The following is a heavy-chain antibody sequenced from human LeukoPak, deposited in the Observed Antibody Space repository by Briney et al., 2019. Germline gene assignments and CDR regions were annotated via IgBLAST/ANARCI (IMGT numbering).Heavy chain of an antibody. D-gene: IGHD3-16*01. CDR3: AKDLAWGWFDP. CDR2: SSSGGTNI. CDR1: GFTFSDFY. V-gene: IGHV3-11*01. Sequence: PGGSLRLSCAASGFTFSDFYMSWIRQAPGKGLEWLSYSSSGGTNIYYADSVKGRVTISRDNSKSTVYLQMNSLRAEDTAVYYCAKDLAWGWFDPWGQGTLVTVSS. J-gene: IGHJ5*02.